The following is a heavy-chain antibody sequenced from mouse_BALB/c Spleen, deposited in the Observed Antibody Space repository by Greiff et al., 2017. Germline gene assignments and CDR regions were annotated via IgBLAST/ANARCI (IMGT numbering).Heavy chain of an antibody. V-gene: IGHV1-4*01. Sequence: VKLMESGAELARPGASVKMSCKASGYTFTSYTMHWVKQRPGQGLEWIGYINPSSGYTNYNQKFKDKATLTADKSSSTAYMQLSSLTSEDSAVYYCARDRGFAYWGQGTLVTVSA. CDR3: ARDRGFAY. CDR2: INPSSGYT. CDR1: GYTFTSYT. J-gene: IGHJ3*01.